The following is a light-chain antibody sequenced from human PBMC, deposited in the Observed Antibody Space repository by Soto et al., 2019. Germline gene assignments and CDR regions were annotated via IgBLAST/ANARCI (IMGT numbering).Light chain of an antibody. CDR1: QGISTY. CDR3: QHSTTWT. Sequence: DIQMTQSPSSLSASVGERATITCRASQGISTYLKWYQQKPGKAPKLLIYAASSLQSGVTSRFSGSGSETDFTLTISSLQPEDFATYSCQHSTTWTFGQGTKVDIK. J-gene: IGKJ1*01. V-gene: IGKV1-39*01. CDR2: AAS.